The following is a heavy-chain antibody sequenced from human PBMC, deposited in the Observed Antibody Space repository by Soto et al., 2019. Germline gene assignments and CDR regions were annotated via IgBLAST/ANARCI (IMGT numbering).Heavy chain of an antibody. J-gene: IGHJ6*02. V-gene: IGHV4-39*02. D-gene: IGHD3-3*01. CDR3: AREEWLLSCYYYGMDV. CDR1: GGSISSSSYY. CDR2: IYYSGST. Sequence: SETLSLTCTVSGGSISSSSYYWGWIRQPPGKGLEWIGSIYYSGSTYYNPSLKSRVTISVDTSKNQFSLKLSSVTAADTAVYYCAREEWLLSCYYYGMDVWGQGTTVTVSS.